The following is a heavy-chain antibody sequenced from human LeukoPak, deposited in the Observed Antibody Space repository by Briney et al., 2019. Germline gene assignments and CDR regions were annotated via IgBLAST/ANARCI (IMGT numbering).Heavy chain of an antibody. CDR2: ISTSGGTI. Sequence: GGSLRLSCAASGFTFSSSSMNWVRQAPEKGLEWVSYISTSGGTIYYADSVKGRFTISRDNAKNSLYLQMDSLRAEDTAVYYCARHIPFDCWGQGTLVTVSS. CDR1: GFTFSSSS. J-gene: IGHJ4*02. V-gene: IGHV3-48*01. D-gene: IGHD2-21*01. CDR3: ARHIPFDC.